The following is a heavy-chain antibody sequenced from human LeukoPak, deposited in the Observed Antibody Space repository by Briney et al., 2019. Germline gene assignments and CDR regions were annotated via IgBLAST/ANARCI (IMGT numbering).Heavy chain of an antibody. CDR2: ISTSSTYI. D-gene: IGHD4-17*01. J-gene: IGHJ4*02. CDR1: GFTFSTCN. CDR3: ARDRRATVTTAAFDY. V-gene: IGHV3-21*01. Sequence: PGGSLRLSCAASGFTFSTCNMNWVRQAPGKGLEWVSSISTSSTYIYYADSVKGRFTISRDNAENSLYLQMSSLRVEDTAIYYCARDRRATVTTAAFDYWGQGTLVTVSS.